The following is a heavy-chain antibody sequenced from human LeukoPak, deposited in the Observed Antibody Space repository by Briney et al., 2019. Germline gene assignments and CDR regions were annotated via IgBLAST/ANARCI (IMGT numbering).Heavy chain of an antibody. D-gene: IGHD5-12*01. CDR3: AREARRDGYNYVAY. J-gene: IGHJ4*02. Sequence: SETLSLTCTVSDGSVSDYYWSWIRQSAGKGLELIGRIYTSGSTNYNPSFKSRVTMSVGTSKNQFSLKLSSVTAADTAVYYCAREARRDGYNYVAYWGQGTLVTVSS. CDR1: DGSVSDYY. V-gene: IGHV4-4*07. CDR2: IYTSGST.